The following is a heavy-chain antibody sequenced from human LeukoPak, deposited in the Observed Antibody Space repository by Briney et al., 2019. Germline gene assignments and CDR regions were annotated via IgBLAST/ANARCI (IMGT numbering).Heavy chain of an antibody. CDR1: GRSISSYS. Sequence: SETLSLTCTVSGRSISSYSWSWIRQPPGKGLEWIGYIYYGGSTNYNPSLKSRVTISVDASKNQFSLKLSSVTAADTAVYYCARHVRYCSSTSCYVRWFDPWGQGTLVTVSS. V-gene: IGHV4-59*08. J-gene: IGHJ5*02. D-gene: IGHD2-2*01. CDR2: IYYGGST. CDR3: ARHVRYCSSTSCYVRWFDP.